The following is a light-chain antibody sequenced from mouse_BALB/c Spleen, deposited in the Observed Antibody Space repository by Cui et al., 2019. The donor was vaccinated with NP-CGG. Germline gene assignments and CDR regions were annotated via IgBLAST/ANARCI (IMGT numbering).Light chain of an antibody. J-gene: IGLJ1*01. CDR2: GTN. CDR3: ALWYSNHWV. Sequence: QVFVTQISALTASTRETVTLTCRSSTGTVTTSNYANWVQEKPDHLFTGLIGGTNNRAPGVPARFSGSLIGDKAALTITGAQTEDEAIYFCALWYSNHWVFGGGTKLTVL. CDR1: TGTVTTSNY. V-gene: IGLV1*01.